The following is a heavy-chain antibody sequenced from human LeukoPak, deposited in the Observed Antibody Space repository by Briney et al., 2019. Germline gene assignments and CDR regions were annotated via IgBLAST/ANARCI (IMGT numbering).Heavy chain of an antibody. CDR1: GFTFSNAW. V-gene: IGHV3-15*01. J-gene: IGHJ4*02. CDR3: AKGGYYDSSGYPDY. D-gene: IGHD3-22*01. CDR2: IKSKTDGGTT. Sequence: PGGSLRLSCAASGFTFSNAWMSWVRQAPGKGLEWVGRIKSKTDGGTTDYAAPVKGRFTISRDDSKNTLYLQMNSLKTEDTAVYYCAKGGYYDSSGYPDYWGQGTLVTVSS.